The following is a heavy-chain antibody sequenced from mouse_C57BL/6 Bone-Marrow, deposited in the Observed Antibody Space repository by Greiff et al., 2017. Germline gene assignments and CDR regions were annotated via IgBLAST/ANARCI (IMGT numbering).Heavy chain of an antibody. Sequence: VQLQQPGAELVMPGASVKLSCKASGYTFTSYWMHWVKQRPGQGLEWIGEIDPSGSYTNYNQKFKGKSTMTVDKSSSTAYMQLSSLTSEDSAVYYCARKGIYDYDGGFAYWGQGTLVTVSA. D-gene: IGHD2-4*01. CDR3: ARKGIYDYDGGFAY. CDR1: GYTFTSYW. CDR2: IDPSGSYT. V-gene: IGHV1-69*01. J-gene: IGHJ3*01.